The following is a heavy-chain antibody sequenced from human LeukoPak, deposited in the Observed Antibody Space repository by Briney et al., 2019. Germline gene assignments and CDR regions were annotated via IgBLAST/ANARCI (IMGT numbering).Heavy chain of an antibody. D-gene: IGHD3-16*01. J-gene: IGHJ3*02. V-gene: IGHV4-59*01. CDR1: GGSISSYY. CDR3: ARTAYIETWAFDI. Sequence: PSETLSLTCTVSGGSISSYYWSWIRQPPGKGLKWIGYMYYSGSTNYNPSLKSRVTISVDTSKNQLSLKLSSVTAADTAMYYCARTAYIETWAFDIWGQGTMVTVSS. CDR2: MYYSGST.